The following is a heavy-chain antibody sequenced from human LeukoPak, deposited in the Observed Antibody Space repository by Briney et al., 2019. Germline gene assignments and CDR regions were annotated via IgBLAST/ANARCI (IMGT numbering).Heavy chain of an antibody. V-gene: IGHV4-39*01. CDR3: ARGRFSPHPGIAAASPYYFDY. Sequence: SETLSLTCTVSGGSISSSSYYWGWIRQSPGKGLEWIGSIHYSGSTYYNPSLKSRVTISVDTSKNQFSLKLSSVTAADTAVYYCARGRFSPHPGIAAASPYYFDYWGQGTLVTVSS. CDR2: IHYSGST. CDR1: GGSISSSSYY. J-gene: IGHJ4*02. D-gene: IGHD6-13*01.